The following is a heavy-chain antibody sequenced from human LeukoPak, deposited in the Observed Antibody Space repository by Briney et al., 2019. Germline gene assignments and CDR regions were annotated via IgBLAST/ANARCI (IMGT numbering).Heavy chain of an antibody. CDR1: GGTFSSYA. Sequence: ASVKVSCKASGGTFSSYAISWARQAPGQGLEWMGGIIPIFGTANYAQKFQGRVTITADESTSTAYMELSSLRSEDTAVYYCARAIRAIAAAGTGVDYWGQGTLVTVSS. D-gene: IGHD6-13*01. CDR2: IIPIFGTA. CDR3: ARAIRAIAAAGTGVDY. J-gene: IGHJ4*02. V-gene: IGHV1-69*13.